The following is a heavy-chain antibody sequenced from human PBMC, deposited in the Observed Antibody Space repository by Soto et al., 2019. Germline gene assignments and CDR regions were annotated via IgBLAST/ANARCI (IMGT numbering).Heavy chain of an antibody. Sequence: SETLSLTCAVYGGSFSGYYWSWIRQPPGKGLEWIGEINHSGSTNYNPSLKSRVTISVDTSKNQFSLKLSSVTAADTAVYYCARGGSYSNYGVRMTGQYNWFDPWGQGTLVTVSS. D-gene: IGHD4-4*01. CDR3: ARGGSYSNYGVRMTGQYNWFDP. CDR1: GGSFSGYY. V-gene: IGHV4-34*01. CDR2: INHSGST. J-gene: IGHJ5*02.